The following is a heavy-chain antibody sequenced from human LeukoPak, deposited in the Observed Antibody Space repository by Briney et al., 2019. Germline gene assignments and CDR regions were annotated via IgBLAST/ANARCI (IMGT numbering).Heavy chain of an antibody. V-gene: IGHV3-23*01. CDR1: GFSFSIS. CDR3: AKDMRGYCSSTSCYTENDAFDI. J-gene: IGHJ3*02. CDR2: ISGSGSET. Sequence: GGSLRLSCAASGFSFSISMNWVRQFPGKGLESISSISGSGSETYYFESVRGRFTISRDNSKNTLYLQMNSLRAEDTAVYYCAKDMRGYCSSTSCYTENDAFDIWGQGTMVTVSS. D-gene: IGHD2-2*02.